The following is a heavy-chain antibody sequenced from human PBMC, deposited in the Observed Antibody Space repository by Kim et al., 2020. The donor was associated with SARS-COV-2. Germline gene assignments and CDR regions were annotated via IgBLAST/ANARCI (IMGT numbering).Heavy chain of an antibody. Sequence: GGSLRLSCAASGFTFSSYGMHWVRQAPGKGLEWVAVISYDGSNKYYADSVKGRFTISRDNSKNTLYLQMNSLRAEDTAVYYCAKGGGYSGYDVDYFDYWGQGTLVTVSS. CDR1: GFTFSSYG. CDR3: AKGGGYSGYDVDYFDY. D-gene: IGHD5-12*01. CDR2: ISYDGSNK. J-gene: IGHJ4*02. V-gene: IGHV3-30*18.